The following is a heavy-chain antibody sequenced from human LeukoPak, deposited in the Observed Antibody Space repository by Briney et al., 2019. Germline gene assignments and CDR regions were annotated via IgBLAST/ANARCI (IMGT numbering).Heavy chain of an antibody. D-gene: IGHD3-22*01. CDR1: GGSISSYY. CDR3: ARRGYDSSFIDP. CDR2: IYTSGST. Sequence: PSETLSLTCTVSGGSISSYYWSWIRQPPGKGLEWIGYIYTSGSTNYNPSLKSRVTISVDTSKNQFSLKLSSVTAADTAVYYCARRGYDSSFIDPWGQGTLVTVSS. J-gene: IGHJ5*02. V-gene: IGHV4-4*09.